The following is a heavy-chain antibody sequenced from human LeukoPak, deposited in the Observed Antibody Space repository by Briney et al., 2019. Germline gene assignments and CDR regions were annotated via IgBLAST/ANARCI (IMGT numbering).Heavy chain of an antibody. D-gene: IGHD3-22*01. CDR3: ARASGRVVDPPGG. V-gene: IGHV1-2*02. CDR1: GYTFTDYF. CDR2: INPNSGGT. J-gene: IGHJ4*02. Sequence: APVKVSCKASGYTFTDYFIHWVRQAPGQGLEWMGWINPNSGGTNYAQKFQGRVTMTRDTSISTAYMELSGLRSDDTAVYYCARASGRVVDPPGGWGQETLVTVSS.